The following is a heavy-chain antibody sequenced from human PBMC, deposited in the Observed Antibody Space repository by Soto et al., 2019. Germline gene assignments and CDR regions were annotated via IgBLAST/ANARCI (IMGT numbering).Heavy chain of an antibody. Sequence: VQLLESGGGLVQPGGSLRLSCAASGFTFSKNAMSWVRQAPGKGLEWVSAISGNAGSTYYADSVKGRLTISRDNSKNTLYLQMNGLRAEDTAVYYCAKSRQQLIGYYYYYGMDVWGQGTTVTVSS. D-gene: IGHD3-22*01. J-gene: IGHJ6*02. CDR2: ISGNAGST. CDR3: AKSRQQLIGYYYYYGMDV. CDR1: GFTFSKNA. V-gene: IGHV3-23*01.